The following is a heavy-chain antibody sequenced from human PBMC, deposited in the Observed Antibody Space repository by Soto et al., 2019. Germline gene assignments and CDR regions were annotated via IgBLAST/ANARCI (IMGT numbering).Heavy chain of an antibody. J-gene: IGHJ6*02. CDR3: XXXXXGXYYYGMDV. Sequence: QAQLVQSGAEVRKPGASVKVSCKASGYTFYSHSISWVRQAPGQGLEWMGRINADYGNTQYAQKFRGRVTMTTDTXXXXXXXXXXXXXXXXXXXXYXXXXXXGXYYYGMDVWGQGTTVTVSS. CDR2: INADYGNT. V-gene: IGHV1-18*01. CDR1: GYTFYSHS.